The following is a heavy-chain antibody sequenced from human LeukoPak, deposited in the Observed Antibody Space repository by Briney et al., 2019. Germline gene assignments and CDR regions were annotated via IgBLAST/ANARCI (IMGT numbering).Heavy chain of an antibody. J-gene: IGHJ4*02. CDR1: VFSFSIYT. CDR2: ISSGGYI. V-gene: IGHV3-21*01. D-gene: IGHD3-10*01. CDR3: ARMRGGTAGPTDY. Sequence: GGSLRLSCAASVFSFSIYTMNWVRQAPGKGLDWVSSISSGGYIYYADSVQGRFTIPRDNANKSLYLQMNSLRADDTAVYYCARMRGGTAGPTDYWGQGTPVTVSS.